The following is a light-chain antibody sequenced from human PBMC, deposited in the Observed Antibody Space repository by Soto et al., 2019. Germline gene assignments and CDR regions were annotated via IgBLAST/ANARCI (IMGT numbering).Light chain of an antibody. CDR2: GAS. CDR1: QSVSTK. CDR3: QQHNNWPWT. V-gene: IGKV3-15*01. Sequence: EIVMTQSPGSLSVSPWERATLSWRASQSVSTKLAWYQQKPGQAPRLLIFGASARATGIPARFSGSGSGTDFTLTISSLQSEDFAVYYCQQHNNWPWTFGQGTKVDIK. J-gene: IGKJ1*01.